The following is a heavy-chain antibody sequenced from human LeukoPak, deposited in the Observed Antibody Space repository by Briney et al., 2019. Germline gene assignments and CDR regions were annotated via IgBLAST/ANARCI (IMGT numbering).Heavy chain of an antibody. CDR3: AREPPEY. CDR1: GFTFSSYE. Sequence: GGSLRLSCAASGFTFSSYEMNCVRQALGKGLEWVSYILNSGTTTYYADSVKGRFTISRDNAKNSLYLQMNSLRAEDTGVYYCAREPPEYWGQGIMVTVSS. CDR2: ILNSGTTT. J-gene: IGHJ4*02. V-gene: IGHV3-48*03.